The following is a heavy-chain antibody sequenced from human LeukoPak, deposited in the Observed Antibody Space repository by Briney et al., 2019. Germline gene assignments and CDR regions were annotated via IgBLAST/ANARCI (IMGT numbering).Heavy chain of an antibody. V-gene: IGHV3-23*01. CDR2: ISGSAAGT. CDR3: AKDRGRMWAPTCFDS. J-gene: IGHJ4*02. Sequence: GGSPRLSCVASGFTFRSYALSWVRQAPGKGLEWVSGISGSAAGTYYADSVKGRFTISRDNFNNTLYLQMNSLRAEDTAVYYCAKDRGRMWAPTCFDSWGQGTLVTVSS. D-gene: IGHD1-26*01. CDR1: GFTFRSYA.